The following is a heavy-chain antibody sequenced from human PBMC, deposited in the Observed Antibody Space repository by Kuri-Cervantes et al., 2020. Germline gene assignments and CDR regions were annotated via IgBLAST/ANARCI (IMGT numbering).Heavy chain of an antibody. CDR1: GGSISSSSYY. Sequence: GSLRLSCTVSGGSISSSSYYRGWIRQPPGKGLEWIGSIYYSGTTYYNPSLKSRVTISVDTSKNQFSLKLSSVTAADTAVYYCARQRSPNYYGSGSYYTNPPNYWGQGTLVTVSS. J-gene: IGHJ4*02. CDR2: IYYSGTT. V-gene: IGHV4-39*01. CDR3: ARQRSPNYYGSGSYYTNPPNY. D-gene: IGHD3-10*01.